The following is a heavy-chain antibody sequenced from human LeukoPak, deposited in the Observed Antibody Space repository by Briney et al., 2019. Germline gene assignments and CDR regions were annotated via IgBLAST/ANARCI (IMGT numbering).Heavy chain of an antibody. CDR2: INPNSGGT. CDR3: ARTRRYYYDSSGYYSLDY. V-gene: IGHV1-2*02. CDR1: GYTFTGYY. J-gene: IGHJ4*02. Sequence: ASVKVSCKASGYTFTGYYMHWVRQAPGQGLEWMGWINPNSGGTNYAQKFQGRVTMTRDTSISTAYMELSRLRSDDTAVYYCARTRRYYYDSSGYYSLDYWGQGTLVTVSS. D-gene: IGHD3-22*01.